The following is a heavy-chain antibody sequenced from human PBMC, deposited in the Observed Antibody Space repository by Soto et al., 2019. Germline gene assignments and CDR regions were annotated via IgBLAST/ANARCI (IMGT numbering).Heavy chain of an antibody. Sequence: QPGGSLRLSCAASGFTFSLYGMSWVRQAPGKGLEWVSTVSASGGNSFYADSVKGRFTISRDNSKNTLYLQMNSLRAEDTAVYYCAKWADYYDSSGYYCWGQGTLVTVSS. CDR1: GFTFSLYG. CDR3: AKWADYYDSSGYYC. D-gene: IGHD3-22*01. V-gene: IGHV3-23*01. J-gene: IGHJ4*02. CDR2: VSASGGNS.